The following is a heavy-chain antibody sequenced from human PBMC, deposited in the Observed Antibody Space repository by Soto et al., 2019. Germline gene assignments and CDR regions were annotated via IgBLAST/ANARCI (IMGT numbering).Heavy chain of an antibody. CDR2: ISSSSSYI. CDR1: GFTFSSYS. J-gene: IGHJ3*02. V-gene: IGHV3-21*04. Sequence: GGSLRLSCAASGFTFSSYSMNWVRQAPGKGLEWVSSISSSSSYIYYADSVKGRFTISRDNAKNTLYLQMNSLRAEDTAVYYCAKDLAVAGPDKDAFDIWGQGTMVTVSS. CDR3: AKDLAVAGPDKDAFDI. D-gene: IGHD6-19*01.